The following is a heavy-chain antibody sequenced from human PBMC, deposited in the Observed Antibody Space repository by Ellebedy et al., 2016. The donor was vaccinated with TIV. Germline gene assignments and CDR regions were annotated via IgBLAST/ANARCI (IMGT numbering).Heavy chain of an antibody. CDR1: GFTVSNNY. Sequence: PGGSLRLSCAASGFTVSNNYMTWVRQAPGKGLEWVSVIYSSGSTYYADSVKGRFTISRDYSKNMVYLQMNSLRAEDTAVYYCAREGSVTGVHPLDYWGQGTLVIVSS. D-gene: IGHD6-19*01. J-gene: IGHJ4*02. CDR2: IYSSGST. CDR3: AREGSVTGVHPLDY. V-gene: IGHV3-53*01.